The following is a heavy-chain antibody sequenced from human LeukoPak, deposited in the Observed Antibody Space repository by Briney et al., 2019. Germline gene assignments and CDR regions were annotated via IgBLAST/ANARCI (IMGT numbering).Heavy chain of an antibody. CDR3: ARGYDSSGYYYGVANY. J-gene: IGHJ4*02. Sequence: GGSLRLSCAASGFTFSDYYMSWIRQAPVKGLEWVSDISSSGSSIYYADSVKGRFTISRDNAKKSLYLQMNSLRAEDTGVYYCARGYDSSGYYYGVANYWGQGTLVTVSS. CDR2: ISSSGSSI. D-gene: IGHD3-22*01. V-gene: IGHV3-11*04. CDR1: GFTFSDYY.